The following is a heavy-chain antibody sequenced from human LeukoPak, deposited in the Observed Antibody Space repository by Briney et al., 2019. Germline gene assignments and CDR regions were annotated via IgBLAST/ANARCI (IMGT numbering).Heavy chain of an antibody. CDR1: GVSISSYY. Sequence: SETLSLTCTVSGVSISSYYWSWIRQPAGKGLEWIGRIYTSGSTNHNPSLKSRVTMSVDKSKNQLSLKLSSVTAADTAVYYCARGAYHYGSGSYYFDYWGQGTLVTVSS. CDR3: ARGAYHYGSGSYYFDY. D-gene: IGHD3-10*01. J-gene: IGHJ4*02. V-gene: IGHV4-4*07. CDR2: IYTSGST.